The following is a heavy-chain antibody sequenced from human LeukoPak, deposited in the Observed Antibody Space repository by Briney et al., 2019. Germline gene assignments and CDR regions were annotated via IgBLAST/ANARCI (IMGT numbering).Heavy chain of an antibody. D-gene: IGHD5-24*01. Sequence: ASVKVSCKASGYTFTSYYMHWVRRAPGQGLEWMGWINPNSGGTNYAQKFQGRVTMTRDTSISTAYMELSRLRSDDTAVYYCARHRPADGYNYESDYWGQGTLVTVSS. CDR2: INPNSGGT. V-gene: IGHV1-2*02. J-gene: IGHJ4*02. CDR1: GYTFTSYY. CDR3: ARHRPADGYNYESDY.